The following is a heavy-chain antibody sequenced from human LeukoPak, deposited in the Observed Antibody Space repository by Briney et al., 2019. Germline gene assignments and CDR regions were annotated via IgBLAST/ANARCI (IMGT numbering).Heavy chain of an antibody. J-gene: IGHJ5*02. D-gene: IGHD3-10*01. CDR2: VDPEDGET. V-gene: IGHV1-69-2*01. CDR1: GYTFTGYY. CDR3: ATGSPNWFDP. Sequence: ASVKVSCKVSGYTFTGYYMHWVQQAPGKGLEWMGLVDPEDGETIYAEKFQGRVTITADTSTDTAYMELSSLRSEDTAVYYCATGSPNWFDPWGQGTLVTVSS.